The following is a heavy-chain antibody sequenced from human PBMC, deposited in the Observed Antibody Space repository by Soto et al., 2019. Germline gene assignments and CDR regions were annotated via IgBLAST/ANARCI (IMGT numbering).Heavy chain of an antibody. Sequence: RRLSCAAAGFTFSSYSMNWVRQAPGKGLEWVSSISSSSSYIYYADSVKGRFTISRDNAKNSLYLQMNSLRAEDTAVYYCARDHNYDFWSGYSTRLYYYGMDVWGQGTTVTVSS. CDR3: ARDHNYDFWSGYSTRLYYYGMDV. CDR2: ISSSSSYI. V-gene: IGHV3-21*01. CDR1: GFTFSSYS. D-gene: IGHD3-3*01. J-gene: IGHJ6*02.